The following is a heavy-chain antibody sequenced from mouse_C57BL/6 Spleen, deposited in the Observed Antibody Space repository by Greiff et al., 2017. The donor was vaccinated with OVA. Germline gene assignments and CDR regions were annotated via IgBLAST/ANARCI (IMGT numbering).Heavy chain of an antibody. Sequence: QVQLKESGAELVRPGASVTLSCKASGYTFTDYEMHWVKQTPVHGLEWIGAIDPETGGTAYNQKFKGKAILTADKSSSTAYMELRSLTSEDSAVYYCTGYYSNYSRYWYFDVWGTGTTVTVSS. J-gene: IGHJ1*03. CDR3: TGYYSNYSRYWYFDV. V-gene: IGHV1-15*01. D-gene: IGHD2-5*01. CDR2: IDPETGGT. CDR1: GYTFTDYE.